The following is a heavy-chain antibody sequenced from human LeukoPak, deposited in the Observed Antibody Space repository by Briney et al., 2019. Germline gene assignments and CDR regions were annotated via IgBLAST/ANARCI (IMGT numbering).Heavy chain of an antibody. J-gene: IGHJ4*02. CDR2: IIPIFGTA. Sequence: SVKVSCKASGGTFSSYAISWVRQAPGQGLEWMGGIIPIFGTANYAQKFQGRVTITADESTSTAYMELSSLRSEDTAVYYCASSSAYCGGDCYRFDYWGQGTLVTVSS. V-gene: IGHV1-69*01. CDR3: ASSSAYCGGDCYRFDY. D-gene: IGHD2-21*02. CDR1: GGTFSSYA.